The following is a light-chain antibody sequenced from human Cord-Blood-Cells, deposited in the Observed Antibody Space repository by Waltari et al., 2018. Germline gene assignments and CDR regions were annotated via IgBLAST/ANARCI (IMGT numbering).Light chain of an antibody. CDR2: GAS. J-gene: IGKJ1*01. Sequence: EIVLTQSPGTLSLSPGERATLSCRASQSVSSSYLAWYQQKPGQAPRLLLYGASNRATGIPDSFRGSGSGTDFTLTISILEREDFAVYYCQQYGSSPRKFGQGTKVEIK. CDR3: QQYGSSPRK. V-gene: IGKV3-20*01. CDR1: QSVSSSY.